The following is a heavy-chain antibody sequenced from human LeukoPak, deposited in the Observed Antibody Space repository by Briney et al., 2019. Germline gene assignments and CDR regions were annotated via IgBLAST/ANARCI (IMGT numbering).Heavy chain of an antibody. D-gene: IGHD6-19*01. J-gene: IGHJ4*02. V-gene: IGHV3-30*18. CDR2: ISYDGSNQ. CDR3: AKEYRSGWAGY. Sequence: GGSLRLSCAASGFTFSNYGIHWVRQAPGKGLEWVAGISYDGSNQYYADSVKGRFTTSRDNSKNTLYLQMNSLRAEDTAVYYCAKEYRSGWAGYWGQGTLVTVSS. CDR1: GFTFSNYG.